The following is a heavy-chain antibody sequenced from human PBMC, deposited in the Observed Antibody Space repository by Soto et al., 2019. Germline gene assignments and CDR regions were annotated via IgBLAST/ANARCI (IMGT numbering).Heavy chain of an antibody. J-gene: IGHJ2*01. CDR2: IYYSGST. CDR1: GGSISSGDYY. D-gene: IGHD4-4*01. CDR3: AASLETTNTVKGGYWYFDL. Sequence: KPLETLSLTCTVSGGSISSGDYYWSWIRQPPGKGLEWIGYIYYSGSTYYNPSLKSRVTISVDTSKNQFSLKLSSVTAADTAVYYCAASLETTNTVKGGYWYFDLWGRGTLVTVSS. V-gene: IGHV4-30-4*01.